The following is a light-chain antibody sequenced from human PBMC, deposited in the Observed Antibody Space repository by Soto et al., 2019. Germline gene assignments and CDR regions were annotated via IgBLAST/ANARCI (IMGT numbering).Light chain of an antibody. V-gene: IGLV2-8*01. Sequence: QSVLTQPPSASGSPGQSVTISCTGTSSDVGGYDYVSWFQQYPGGAPELIIYDVTKRPSGVPDRFSGSKSGNTASLTVSGLQAEDEADYYCCSHAGSTVVFGGGTKVTVL. J-gene: IGLJ2*01. CDR1: SSDVGGYDY. CDR2: DVT. CDR3: CSHAGSTVV.